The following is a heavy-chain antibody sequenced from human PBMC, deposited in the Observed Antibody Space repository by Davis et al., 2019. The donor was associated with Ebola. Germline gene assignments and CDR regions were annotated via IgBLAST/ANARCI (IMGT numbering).Heavy chain of an antibody. V-gene: IGHV3-23*01. CDR3: AKDIGVSYYYYGMDV. J-gene: IGHJ6*02. Sequence: GGSLRLSCAASGFTFSSYAMSWVRQAPGKGLEWVSAISGSGGSTYYADSVKGRFTISRDNSKNTLYLQMNSLRAEDTALYYCAKDIGVSYYYYGMDVWGQGTTVTVSS. CDR1: GFTFSSYA. CDR2: ISGSGGST. D-gene: IGHD6-19*01.